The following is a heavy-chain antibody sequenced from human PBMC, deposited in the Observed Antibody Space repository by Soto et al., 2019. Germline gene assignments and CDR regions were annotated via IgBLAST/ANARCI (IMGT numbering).Heavy chain of an antibody. Sequence: QVQLVESGGGVVQPGRSLRLSCAASGFTFSSYGMHWVLQAPGKGLELVAVISYDGSSKYYADSVKRRFTISRDNSKNTLYLQMNSMRAEDTAVHYCAKAKYSGSDHYYGMDVWGQGTTVTVAS. CDR2: ISYDGSSK. D-gene: IGHD1-26*01. CDR3: AKAKYSGSDHYYGMDV. J-gene: IGHJ6*02. V-gene: IGHV3-30*18. CDR1: GFTFSSYG.